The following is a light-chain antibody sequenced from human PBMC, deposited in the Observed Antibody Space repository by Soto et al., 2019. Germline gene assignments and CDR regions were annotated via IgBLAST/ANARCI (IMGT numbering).Light chain of an antibody. CDR2: DAS. V-gene: IGKV3-11*01. Sequence: DIVLTQSPATLSLSPGHRVTLSCRANERISHSLAWYQQRPDQAPRILIYDASFRATGIPERLSGSGSGTDFTLSIISLEPEDFAVYYCQLGQQRSSWPPIAFGQGTRLDLK. J-gene: IGKJ5*01. CDR3: QLGQQRSSWPPIA. CDR1: ERISHS.